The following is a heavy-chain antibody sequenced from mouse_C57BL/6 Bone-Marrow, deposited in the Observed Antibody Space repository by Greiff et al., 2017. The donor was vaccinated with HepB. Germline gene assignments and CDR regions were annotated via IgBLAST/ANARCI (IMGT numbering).Heavy chain of an antibody. J-gene: IGHJ3*01. V-gene: IGHV1-81*01. Sequence: QVHVKQSGAELARPGASVKLSCKASGYTFTSYGISWVKQRTGQGLEWIGEIYPRSGNTYYNEKFKGKAILTADKSSSTAYMELRSLTSEDSAVYFCAQGLRRLVPYWGQGTVVTVSA. CDR2: IYPRSGNT. CDR3: AQGLRRLVPY. D-gene: IGHD2-2*01. CDR1: GYTFTSYG.